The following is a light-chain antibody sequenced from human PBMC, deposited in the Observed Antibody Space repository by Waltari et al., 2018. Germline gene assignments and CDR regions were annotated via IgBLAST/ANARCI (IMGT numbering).Light chain of an antibody. CDR2: WAS. Sequence: DIVMTQSPDSLAVSLGERATINCKFNQSLLYSSNNKNYLAWYQQKAGQPPKLLTYWASTREYGVPDRFSASGSGTDFTLTISSLQAEDVAVYYCQQYYSSSYTFGQGTKLEIK. J-gene: IGKJ2*01. V-gene: IGKV4-1*01. CDR1: QSLLYSSNNKNY. CDR3: QQYYSSSYT.